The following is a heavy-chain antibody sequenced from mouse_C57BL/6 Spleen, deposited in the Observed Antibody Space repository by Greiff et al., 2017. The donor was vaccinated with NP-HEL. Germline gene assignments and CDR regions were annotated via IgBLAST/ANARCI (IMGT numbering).Heavy chain of an antibody. CDR2: IYPGSGST. J-gene: IGHJ3*01. CDR1: GYTFTSYW. V-gene: IGHV1-55*01. D-gene: IGHD2-2*01. CDR3: ASPIYYGYDGFAY. Sequence: QVQLQQPGAELVKPGASVKMSCKASGYTFTSYWITWVKQRPGQGLEWIGDIYPGSGSTNYNEKFKSKATLTVDTSSSTAYMQLSSLTSEDSAVYYCASPIYYGYDGFAYWGQGTLVTVS.